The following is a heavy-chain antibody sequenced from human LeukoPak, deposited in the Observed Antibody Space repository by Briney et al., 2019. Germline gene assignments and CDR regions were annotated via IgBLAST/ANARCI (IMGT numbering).Heavy chain of an antibody. D-gene: IGHD6-13*01. Sequence: GGSLRLSCAASGFTFSSYEMNWVRQAPGKGLEWVSYISSSGSTIYYADSVKGRFTISRDNAKNSLYLQMNSLRAEDTAVYYCAREAGSSSWFHGWWGQGTLVTVSS. J-gene: IGHJ4*02. CDR3: AREAGSSSWFHGW. V-gene: IGHV3-48*03. CDR2: ISSSGSTI. CDR1: GFTFSSYE.